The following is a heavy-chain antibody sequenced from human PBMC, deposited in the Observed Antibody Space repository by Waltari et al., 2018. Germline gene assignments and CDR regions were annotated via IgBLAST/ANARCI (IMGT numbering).Heavy chain of an antibody. Sequence: QVQLQESGPGLVKPSETLSLTCTVSGDSITSYYWNWIRQTPGKGLEWIAYIYHSGSTTYNPSLKSRVTLSIDMSKNQFSLNLTSVTTADTAVYYCARGNAFDFWGQGTLVTVSS. J-gene: IGHJ3*01. CDR2: IYHSGST. V-gene: IGHV4-59*01. CDR1: GDSITSYY. CDR3: ARGNAFDF.